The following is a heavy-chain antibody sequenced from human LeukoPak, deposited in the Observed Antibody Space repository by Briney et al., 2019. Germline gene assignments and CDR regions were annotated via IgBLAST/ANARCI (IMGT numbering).Heavy chain of an antibody. Sequence: ASVKVSCKASGYTFTGYYMHWVRQAPGQGLEWMGWINPNSGGTNYAQKFQGWVTMTRDTSISTAYMELSRLRSDDTAVYYCARDRMVAATHYYYGMDVWGQGTTVTVSS. CDR3: ARDRMVAATHYYYGMDV. CDR2: INPNSGGT. J-gene: IGHJ6*02. V-gene: IGHV1-2*04. D-gene: IGHD2-15*01. CDR1: GYTFTGYY.